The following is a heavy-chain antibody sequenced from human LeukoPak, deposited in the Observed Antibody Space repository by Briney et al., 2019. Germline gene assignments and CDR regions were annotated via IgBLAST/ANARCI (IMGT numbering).Heavy chain of an antibody. V-gene: IGHV4-4*07. Sequence: SETLSHPCTVSGGSISSYFWSWIRQPAGKGLEWIGRIYTSGSTNYNPSLKSRVTISVDKSKNQFSLKLSSVSAADTAVYYCARDAGSRGATVTGLTRYNWFDPWGQGTLVTVSS. CDR3: ARDAGSRGATVTGLTRYNWFDP. CDR2: IYTSGST. D-gene: IGHD4-17*01. J-gene: IGHJ5*02. CDR1: GGSISSYF.